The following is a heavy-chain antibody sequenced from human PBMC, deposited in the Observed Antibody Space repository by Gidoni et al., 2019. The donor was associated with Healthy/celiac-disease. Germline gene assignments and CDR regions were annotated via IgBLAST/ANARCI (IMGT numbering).Heavy chain of an antibody. Sequence: QVQLVQSGAEGKKPGASVKVACKASGYNCTSYYMHWVRQAPGQGLEWMGSINPSGGSTSYAQKFQGSVTMTMDTSTSTVYMELSSLRSEDTAVYYCASRGYNFDYWGQGTLVTVSS. CDR3: ASRGYNFDY. V-gene: IGHV1-46*01. CDR2: INPSGGST. J-gene: IGHJ4*02. CDR1: GYNCTSYY. D-gene: IGHD5-12*01.